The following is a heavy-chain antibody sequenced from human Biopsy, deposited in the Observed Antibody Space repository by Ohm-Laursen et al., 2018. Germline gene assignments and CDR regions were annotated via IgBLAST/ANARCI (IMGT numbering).Heavy chain of an antibody. CDR1: GFTFSSYA. CDR3: VRGRAY. Sequence: SLRLSCAASGFTFSSYAMNWVRQAPGKGLEWVSIIYLDGNTYYTDSVKGRFTISRDNSKNALYLQMNSLRPADTAKYYCVRGRAYWGQGTLVTVSS. V-gene: IGHV3-23*03. J-gene: IGHJ4*02. CDR2: IYLDGNT.